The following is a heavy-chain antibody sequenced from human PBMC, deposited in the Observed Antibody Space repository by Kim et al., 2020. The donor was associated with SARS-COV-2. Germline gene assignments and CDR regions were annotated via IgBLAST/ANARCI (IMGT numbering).Heavy chain of an antibody. CDR3: ASVSGPGSSTRLDY. CDR1: GGSITSDGYF. V-gene: IGHV4-31*03. CDR2: IYYTGST. J-gene: IGHJ4*02. D-gene: IGHD1-26*01. Sequence: SETLSLTCTVSGGSITSDGYFWSWIRQHPGKGLEWIGYIYYTGSTYYNPSLRSRVTILVDTSKTQFSLKLSSVTAADTAVYYCASVSGPGSSTRLDYWGQGTLVTVSS.